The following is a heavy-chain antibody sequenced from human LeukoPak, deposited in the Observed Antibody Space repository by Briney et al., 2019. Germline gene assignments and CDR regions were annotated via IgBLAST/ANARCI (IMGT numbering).Heavy chain of an antibody. CDR3: ARELNGSGWKYAFDI. V-gene: IGHV3-48*02. CDR1: GFTFSSYS. D-gene: IGHD6-19*01. CDR2: ISSSSSTM. Sequence: PGGSLRLSCAASGFTFSSYSMNWVRQAPGKGLEWVSYISSSSSTMYYADSVKGRFTISRDNAKNSLYLQMNSLRDEDTAVYYCARELNGSGWKYAFDIWGQGTMVTVSS. J-gene: IGHJ3*02.